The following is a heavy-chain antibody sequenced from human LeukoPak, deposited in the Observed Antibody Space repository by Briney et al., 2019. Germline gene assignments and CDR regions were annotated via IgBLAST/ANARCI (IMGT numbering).Heavy chain of an antibody. CDR1: GFTFSSYW. Sequence: GGSLRLSCAASGFTFSSYWMNWVRQAPGKGLVWVSCIASDGSSTTYADSVKGRFSISRDNAKNTLYLQMNSLRVEDTAVYYCARGRPHGNDYWGQGTLVTVSS. CDR3: ARGRPHGNDY. D-gene: IGHD4-23*01. J-gene: IGHJ4*02. CDR2: IASDGSST. V-gene: IGHV3-74*01.